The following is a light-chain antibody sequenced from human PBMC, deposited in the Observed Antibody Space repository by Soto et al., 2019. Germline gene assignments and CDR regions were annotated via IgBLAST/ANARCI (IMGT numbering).Light chain of an antibody. J-gene: IGKJ1*01. V-gene: IGKV1-5*03. CDR3: QQYNSYSGT. CDR2: KAS. CDR1: QSISSW. Sequence: DIQMTQSPSTLSASVRDTVTITCRASQSISSWLAWYQQKPGKAPKLLIYKASSLESGVPSRFSGSGSGTEFTLTISSLQPDDFATYYCQQYNSYSGTFGQGTKVEIK.